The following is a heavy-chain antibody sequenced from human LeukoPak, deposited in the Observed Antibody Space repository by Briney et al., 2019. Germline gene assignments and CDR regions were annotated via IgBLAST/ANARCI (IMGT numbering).Heavy chain of an antibody. V-gene: IGHV3-20*04. CDR2: IYWNGGST. J-gene: IGHJ6*02. CDR3: ARDGTRYCSSSSCYSGYYYYGMDA. CDR1: GFNFEDYG. Sequence: GGSLRLSCAASGFNFEDYGMSWVLQAPGKGLELVSGIYWNGGSTGYADSVKGRFTTSRDNAKNSLYLQMNSLSAEDTAFYYCARDGTRYCSSSSCYSGYYYYGMDAWGQGTTVTVSS. D-gene: IGHD2-2*02.